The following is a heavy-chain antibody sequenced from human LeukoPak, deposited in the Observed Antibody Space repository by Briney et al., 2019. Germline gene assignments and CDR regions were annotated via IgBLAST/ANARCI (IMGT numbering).Heavy chain of an antibody. CDR3: ARDPSSSRWLGSFDY. V-gene: IGHV3-21*01. Sequence: GGSLRLSCAASGFTFSSYSMNWVRQAPGKGLEWVSSISSSSSYIYYADSVKGRFTISRDNAKNSLYLQMNSLRAEDTAVYYCARDPSSSRWLGSFDYWGQGTLVTVSS. CDR1: GFTFSSYS. CDR2: ISSSSSYI. D-gene: IGHD5-24*01. J-gene: IGHJ4*02.